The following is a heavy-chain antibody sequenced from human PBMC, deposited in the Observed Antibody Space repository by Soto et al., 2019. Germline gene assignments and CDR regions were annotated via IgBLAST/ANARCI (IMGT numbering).Heavy chain of an antibody. CDR2: IYLGGST. V-gene: IGHV4-30-2*01. CDR1: GASISSSDYS. Sequence: SSETLSLTCAVSGASISSSDYSWSWIRQPPGKGLEWIGYIYLGGSTKYNPSLKSRVTISVDTSKNQFSLKLSSVTAADTAVYYCARVRGWYPLDYWGQGTLVTVSS. CDR3: ARVRGWYPLDY. J-gene: IGHJ4*02. D-gene: IGHD6-19*01.